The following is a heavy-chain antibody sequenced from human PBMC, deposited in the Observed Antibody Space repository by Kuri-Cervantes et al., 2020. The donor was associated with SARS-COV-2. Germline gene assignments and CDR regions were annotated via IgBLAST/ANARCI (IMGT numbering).Heavy chain of an antibody. Sequence: ESLKISCAVSGYSISSGYYWGWIRQPPGKGLEWIGSIYHSGSTYYNPSLKSRVAISVDTSKNQFSLKLSSLTAADTAMYYCARSPSYTSGNNYYMDVWGKGTTVTVSS. CDR3: ARSPSYTSGNNYYMDV. D-gene: IGHD3-10*01. CDR2: IYHSGST. CDR1: GYSISSGYY. V-gene: IGHV4-38-2*01. J-gene: IGHJ6*03.